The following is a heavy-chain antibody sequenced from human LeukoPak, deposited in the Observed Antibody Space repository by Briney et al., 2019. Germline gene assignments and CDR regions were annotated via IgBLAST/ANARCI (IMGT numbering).Heavy chain of an antibody. CDR3: ARVPRLSGSYYGNYYYGVDV. Sequence: SETLSLTCTVSGGSISSYYWSWLRQPPGKGLEWIGYIYYSGSTNYNPSLKSRVTISVDTSKNQFSLKLSSVTAADTAVYYCARVPRLSGSYYGNYYYGVDVWGQGTTVTVSS. V-gene: IGHV4-59*01. CDR2: IYYSGST. CDR1: GGSISSYY. D-gene: IGHD1-26*01. J-gene: IGHJ6*02.